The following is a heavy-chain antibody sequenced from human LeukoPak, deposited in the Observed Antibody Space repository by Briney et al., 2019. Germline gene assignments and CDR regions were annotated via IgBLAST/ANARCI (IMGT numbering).Heavy chain of an antibody. CDR3: AGSYCGSGSYYKPLGY. J-gene: IGHJ4*02. D-gene: IGHD3-10*01. CDR1: GFTFSSYS. Sequence: GGSLRLSCAASGFTFSSYSMNWVRQAPGKGLEWVSSISSSSSYIYYADSVKGRFTISRDNAKNSLYLQMNSLRAEDTAVYYCAGSYCGSGSYYKPLGYWGQGTLVTVSS. V-gene: IGHV3-21*01. CDR2: ISSSSSYI.